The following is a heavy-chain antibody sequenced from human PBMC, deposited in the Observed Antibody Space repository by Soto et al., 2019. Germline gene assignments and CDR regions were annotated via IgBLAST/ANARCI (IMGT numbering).Heavy chain of an antibody. CDR1: GFTFSSYG. CDR3: ARDLLDYGGNGPDY. CDR2: IWYDGSNK. D-gene: IGHD4-17*01. J-gene: IGHJ4*02. V-gene: IGHV3-33*01. Sequence: GGSLRLSCAASGFTFSSYGMHWVRQAPGKGLEWVAVIWYDGSNKYYADSVKGRFTISRDNSKNTLYLQMNSLRAEDTAVYYCARDLLDYGGNGPDYWGQGTLVTVSS.